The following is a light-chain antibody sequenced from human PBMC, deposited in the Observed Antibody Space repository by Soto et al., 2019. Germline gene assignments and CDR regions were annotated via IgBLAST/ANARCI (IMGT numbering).Light chain of an antibody. CDR2: DSS. Sequence: DIQLTQSPSCLSAPVEDRVTISCRASYDISSSLAWYQQEPGKPPKLLIYDSSTLQTGVPSRFTGSGSGRKFTLTISGLHFGDFATYYCQQYNSSPWTFGQGTKVDIK. CDR1: YDISSS. J-gene: IGKJ1*01. V-gene: IGKV1-9*01. CDR3: QQYNSSPWT.